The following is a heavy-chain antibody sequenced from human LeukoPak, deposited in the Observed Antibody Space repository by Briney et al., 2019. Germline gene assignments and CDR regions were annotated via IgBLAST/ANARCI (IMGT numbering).Heavy chain of an antibody. CDR1: GFTFSSYA. Sequence: KTGGSLRLSCAASGFTFSSYAMHWVRQSPGKGLEWVSSITTSSSYIYYADSLKGRFTISRDNAKNSLYLQMNSLRAEDTAVYYCARADDYVWGSYRYWFDYWGQGTLVTVSS. V-gene: IGHV3-21*01. J-gene: IGHJ4*02. CDR2: ITTSSSYI. CDR3: ARADDYVWGSYRYWFDY. D-gene: IGHD3-16*02.